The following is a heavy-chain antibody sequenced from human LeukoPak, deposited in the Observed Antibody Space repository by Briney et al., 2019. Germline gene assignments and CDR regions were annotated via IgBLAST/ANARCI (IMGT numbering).Heavy chain of an antibody. Sequence: SETLSLTCTVSGGSLNIYYWSWLRQSPGKGLEWIAFINDRGNTNYIPSLMSRVTISMDTSKSQFSPTLNSVTPADAGVYFSARSSSASYHHAFGLWGQGILVTVSP. V-gene: IGHV4-59*01. D-gene: IGHD3-10*01. J-gene: IGHJ4*02. CDR1: GGSLNIYY. CDR3: ARSSSASYHHAFGL. CDR2: INDRGNT.